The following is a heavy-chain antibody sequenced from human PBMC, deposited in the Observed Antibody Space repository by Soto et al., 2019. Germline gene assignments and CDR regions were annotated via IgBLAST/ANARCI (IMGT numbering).Heavy chain of an antibody. V-gene: IGHV5-10-1*01. D-gene: IGHD6-6*01. CDR3: ARRPWYSSSAIDY. J-gene: IGHJ4*02. Sequence: PGESLKISCKTSGYTFSGHWISWVRQVPGKGLQWMGNIDPSDSYINYNPAFRGHVTFSVDKSNSTAYLHWRSLGPSDTAMYYCARRPWYSSSAIDYWGQGTLVTVSS. CDR1: GYTFSGHW. CDR2: IDPSDSYI.